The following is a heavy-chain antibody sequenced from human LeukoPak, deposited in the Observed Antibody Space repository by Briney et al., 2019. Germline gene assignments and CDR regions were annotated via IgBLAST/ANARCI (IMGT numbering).Heavy chain of an antibody. CDR3: ARGGGYNPFDY. CDR2: ISCDGGTQ. D-gene: IGHD5-24*01. V-gene: IGHV3-30*03. J-gene: IGHJ4*02. Sequence: GGSLRLSCAASGFTFNNFGMQWVRQTPGKGLEWVTLISCDGGTQYYADSVKGRFTISRDNSKNTLYLQMNSLRAEDTAVYYCARGGGYNPFDYWGQGTLVTVSS. CDR1: GFTFNNFG.